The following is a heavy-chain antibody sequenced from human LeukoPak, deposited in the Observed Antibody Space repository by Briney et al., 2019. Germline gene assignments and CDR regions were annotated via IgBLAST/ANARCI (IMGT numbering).Heavy chain of an antibody. D-gene: IGHD6-13*01. CDR3: ASFRYSSPASEYFQH. J-gene: IGHJ1*01. CDR1: GYTFTSYG. CDR2: ISAYNGNT. V-gene: IGHV1-18*01. Sequence: ASVKVSCKASGYTFTSYGISWVRQAPGQGLEWMGWISAYNGNTNYAQKLQGRVTMTTDTSTSTAYMELRSLRSDDTAVYYCASFRYSSPASEYFQHWGQGTLVTVSS.